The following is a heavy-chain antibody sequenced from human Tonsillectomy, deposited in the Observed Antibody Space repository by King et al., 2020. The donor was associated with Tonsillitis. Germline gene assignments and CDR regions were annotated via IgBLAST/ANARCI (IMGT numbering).Heavy chain of an antibody. CDR1: GYAFTRYY. D-gene: IGHD3-10*01. Sequence: QLVQSGAEVKKPGASVTVSCKASGYAFTRYYIYWVRQAPGQGLEWMGRINPGGGGTTSAQKFQGKITMTRDTSTSTVPMELSSLRSVDTAVYFCAGGVESHGSRIYNNHAVGVWGQGTMVTVSS. CDR2: INPGGGGT. V-gene: IGHV1-46*01. CDR3: AGGVESHGSRIYNNHAVGV. J-gene: IGHJ3*01.